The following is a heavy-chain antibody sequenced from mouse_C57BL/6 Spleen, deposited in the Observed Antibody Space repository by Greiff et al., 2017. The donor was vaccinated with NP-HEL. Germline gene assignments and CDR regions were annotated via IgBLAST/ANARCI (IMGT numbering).Heavy chain of an antibody. Sequence: QVQLKQSGAELAKPGASVKLSCKASGYTFTSYWMHWVKQRPGQGLEWIGNINPSSGYTKYNQKFKDKATLTADKSSSTAYMQLSSLTYEDSAVYYCARCDYDVSAMDYWGQGTSVTVSS. J-gene: IGHJ4*01. CDR1: GYTFTSYW. CDR2: INPSSGYT. V-gene: IGHV1-7*01. CDR3: ARCDYDVSAMDY. D-gene: IGHD2-4*01.